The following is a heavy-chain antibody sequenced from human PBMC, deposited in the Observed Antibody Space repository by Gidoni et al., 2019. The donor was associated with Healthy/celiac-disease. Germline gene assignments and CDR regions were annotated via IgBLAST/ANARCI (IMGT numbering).Heavy chain of an antibody. CDR2: ISYDGSNK. Sequence: QVQLVESGGGVVQPGRSLRPSCAASGFTFSSYVMHWVRQAPGKGLEWVAVISYDGSNKYYADAAKGRFTISRDNSKNTLYLQMNSLRAEDTAVYYCARDALDCSGGSCQRPNWFDPWGQGTLVTVSS. J-gene: IGHJ5*02. CDR3: ARDALDCSGGSCQRPNWFDP. D-gene: IGHD2-15*01. CDR1: GFTFSSYV. V-gene: IGHV3-30*01.